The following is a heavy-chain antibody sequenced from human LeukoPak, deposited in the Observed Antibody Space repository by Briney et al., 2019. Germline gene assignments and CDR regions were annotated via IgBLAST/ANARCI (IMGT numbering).Heavy chain of an antibody. CDR3: AKAPKQWRSYFDY. D-gene: IGHD6-19*01. CDR2: IKQDGSEK. V-gene: IGHV3-7*01. Sequence: PGGSLRLSCAASGFTFSSYWMSWVRQAPGKGLEWVANIKQDGSEKYYVDSVKGRFTISRDNAKNSLYLQMNSLRAEDTAAYYCAKAPKQWRSYFDYWGQGTLVTVSS. CDR1: GFTFSSYW. J-gene: IGHJ4*02.